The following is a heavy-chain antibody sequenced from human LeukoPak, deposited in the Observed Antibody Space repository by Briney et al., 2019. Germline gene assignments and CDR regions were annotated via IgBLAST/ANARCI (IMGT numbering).Heavy chain of an antibody. D-gene: IGHD1-14*01. Sequence: ASVKVSCKASGYTFSGHYMHGVRQAPGQGLEWMGWINPNNGGTNYAQKFQGRATMTRDTSITTACMELSRLRSDDTAVYYCALTYYRNAFDIWGQGTMVTVSS. CDR2: INPNNGGT. CDR1: GYTFSGHY. J-gene: IGHJ3*02. V-gene: IGHV1-2*02. CDR3: ALTYYRNAFDI.